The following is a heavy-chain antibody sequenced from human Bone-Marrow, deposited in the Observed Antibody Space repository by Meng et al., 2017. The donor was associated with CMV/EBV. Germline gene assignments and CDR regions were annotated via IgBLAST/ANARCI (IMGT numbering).Heavy chain of an antibody. J-gene: IGHJ4*02. CDR1: EFTFSNYW. D-gene: IGHD4-17*01. V-gene: IGHV3-7*01. Sequence: GESLKISCAASEFTFSNYWMSWVRQAPGKGLEWVANIKEDGSEKYYVDSVKGRFTISRDNAKNSLYLQMDSLRDEDTAVYYCARDLSAYGDSTPGYWGQGTLVTVSS. CDR3: ARDLSAYGDSTPGY. CDR2: IKEDGSEK.